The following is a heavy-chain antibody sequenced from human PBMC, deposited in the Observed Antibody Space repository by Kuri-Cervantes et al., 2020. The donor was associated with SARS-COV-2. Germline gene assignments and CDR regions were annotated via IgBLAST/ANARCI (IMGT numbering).Heavy chain of an antibody. D-gene: IGHD2-2*02. CDR1: GGPISSSY. Sequence: GSLRLSCTVPGGPISSSYWSWIRQPPGKGLEWTGYIYYSGSTNSNPSLKSRVTISVDTSKNQFSLKLSSVTAADTAVYYCARDPRHYCSSTRCYSYYGMDVWGQGTTVTVSS. CDR2: IYYSGST. V-gene: IGHV4-59*01. CDR3: ARDPRHYCSSTRCYSYYGMDV. J-gene: IGHJ6*02.